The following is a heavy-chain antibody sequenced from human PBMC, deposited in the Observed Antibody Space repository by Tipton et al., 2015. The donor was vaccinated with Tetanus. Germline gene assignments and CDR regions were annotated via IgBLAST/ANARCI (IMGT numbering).Heavy chain of an antibody. CDR1: GGSINSGAYC. J-gene: IGHJ4*02. Sequence: TLSLTCAISGGSINSGAYCWSWIRQHPGKGLEWIGDIYYSGSTYYNPSLKSRVTISVDTSKNQFSLKLNSVTAADTAVYYCARDQARGARGWNYFDYWGQGTLVTVSS. D-gene: IGHD1-26*01. V-gene: IGHV4-31*11. CDR2: IYYSGST. CDR3: ARDQARGARGWNYFDY.